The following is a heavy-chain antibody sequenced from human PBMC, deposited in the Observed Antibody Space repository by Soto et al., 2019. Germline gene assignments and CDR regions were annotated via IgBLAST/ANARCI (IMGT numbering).Heavy chain of an antibody. CDR3: AREIPYTYSFGNWFDP. J-gene: IGHJ5*02. CDR2: IIPVFGTV. CDR1: GGTFSNYA. V-gene: IGHV1-69*01. Sequence: QVRLVQSGAEVKKPGSSVKVSCKASGGTFSNYAITWLRLAPGQGLEWLGGIIPVFGTVNYAQKFQGRVTITADESTSTADMELNRLRSEDTTVYYCAREIPYTYSFGNWFDPWGQGTLVIVS. D-gene: IGHD5-18*01.